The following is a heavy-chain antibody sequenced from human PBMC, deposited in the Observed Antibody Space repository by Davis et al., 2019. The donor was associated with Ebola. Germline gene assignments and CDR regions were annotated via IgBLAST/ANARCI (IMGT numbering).Heavy chain of an antibody. D-gene: IGHD4-23*01. J-gene: IGHJ4*02. CDR3: ATPTVVTVY. CDR1: GFTSSSYW. V-gene: IGHV3-7*03. Sequence: PGGSLRLSCAASGFTSSSYWMSWVRQAPGKGLEWVANIKQDGSEKYYVDSVKGRFTISRDNAKNSLYLQMNSLRSEDTAVYYCATPTVVTVYWGQGTLVTVSS. CDR2: IKQDGSEK.